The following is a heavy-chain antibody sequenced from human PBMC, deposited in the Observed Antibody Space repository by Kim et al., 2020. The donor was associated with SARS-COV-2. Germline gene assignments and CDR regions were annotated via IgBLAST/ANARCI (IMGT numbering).Heavy chain of an antibody. CDR2: ISYDGSNK. J-gene: IGHJ6*02. CDR3: AIGPWSRLRGVTYSYYGMDV. CDR1: GFTFSSCA. Sequence: GGSLRLSCAASGFTFSSCAIHWVRQAPGKGLEWEAVISYDGSNKNYADSVKGRFTISRDKSKNTMYLQKNSLRAEDTAMYYCAIGPWSRLRGVTYSYYGMDVWGQGPTVTVSS. V-gene: IGHV3-30-3*01. D-gene: IGHD3-10*01.